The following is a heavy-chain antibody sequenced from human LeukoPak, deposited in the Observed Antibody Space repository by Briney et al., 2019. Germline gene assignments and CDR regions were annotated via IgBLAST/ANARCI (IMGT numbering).Heavy chain of an antibody. CDR1: GFTFDDYG. D-gene: IGHD3-22*01. V-gene: IGHV3-20*04. CDR3: ARDDSSGYPSWFDP. J-gene: IGHJ5*02. Sequence: GGSLRLSCAASGFTFDDYGMSWVRQAPGKGLEWVSGINWNGGSTGYADSVKGRFTISRDNAKNSLYLQMNSLRAEDTAVYYCARDDSSGYPSWFDPWGQGTLVTVSS. CDR2: INWNGGST.